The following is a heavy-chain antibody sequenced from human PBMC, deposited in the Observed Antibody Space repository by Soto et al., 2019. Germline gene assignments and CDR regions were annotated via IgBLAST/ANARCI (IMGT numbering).Heavy chain of an antibody. V-gene: IGHV2-5*02. CDR1: GFSLSTSGVG. Sequence: QITLKESGPTLVKPTQTLTLTCTFSGFSLSTSGVGVAWIRQPPGKALECLALIYWDDDKRYSPSLKSKLTITKDTSKNQVVLTITNMDPVDTATYYCAHTFHFYGSGDYYGMDVWGQGTTVTVSS. J-gene: IGHJ6*02. CDR2: IYWDDDK. D-gene: IGHD3-10*01. CDR3: AHTFHFYGSGDYYGMDV.